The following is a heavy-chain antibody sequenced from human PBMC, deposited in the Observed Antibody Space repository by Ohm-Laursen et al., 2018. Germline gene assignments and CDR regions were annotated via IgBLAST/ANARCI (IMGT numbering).Heavy chain of an antibody. J-gene: IGHJ4*02. CDR2: IYTSGST. V-gene: IGHV4-39*07. CDR3: ARDGDYGDFEYFDY. CDR1: GGSISSSSYY. D-gene: IGHD4-17*01. Sequence: GTLSLTCTASGGSISSSSYYWGWIRQPPGKGLEWIGRIYTSGSTNYNPSLKSRVTMPVDTSKNQFSLKLSSVTAADTAVYYCARDGDYGDFEYFDYWGQGTLVTVSS.